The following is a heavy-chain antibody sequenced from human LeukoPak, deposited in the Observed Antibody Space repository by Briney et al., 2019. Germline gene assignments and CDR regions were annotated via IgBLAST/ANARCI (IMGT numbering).Heavy chain of an antibody. CDR3: ARGRVDSSSWYFDY. CDR2: TNNSGST. Sequence: PSETLSLTCAVYVGSFSGYYWSWIRHPPGKGVVWIVETNNSGSTNYNPSLKSRVTISVDTSKNQFSLKLSSVTAADTAVYYCARGRVDSSSWYFDYWGQGTLVTVSS. V-gene: IGHV4-34*01. CDR1: VGSFSGYY. J-gene: IGHJ4*02. D-gene: IGHD6-13*01.